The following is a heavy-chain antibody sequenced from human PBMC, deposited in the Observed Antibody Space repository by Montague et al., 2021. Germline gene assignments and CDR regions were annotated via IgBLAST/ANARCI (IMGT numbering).Heavy chain of an antibody. D-gene: IGHD2-2*01. CDR1: GGSFSTYS. V-gene: IGHV4-34*01. CDR2: IHHGGST. CDR3: ARLGDGVVPSPMLGIVPYYVNCYMDV. Sequence: SETLSLTCAVHGGSFSTYSWNWIRQPPGKGLEWIGEIHHGGSTNYNPSLKSRVTISADTSKNQFSLKLTSVTAADTAVYYCARLGDGVVPSPMLGIVPYYVNCYMDVWGKGTTVTVSS. J-gene: IGHJ6*03.